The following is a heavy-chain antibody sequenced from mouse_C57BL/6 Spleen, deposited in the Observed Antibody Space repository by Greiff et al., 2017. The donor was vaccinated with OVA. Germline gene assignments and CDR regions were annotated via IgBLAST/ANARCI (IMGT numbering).Heavy chain of an antibody. V-gene: IGHV1-69*01. Sequence: VQLQQPGAELVMPGASVKLSCKASGYTFTSYWMHWVKQRPGQGLEWIGEIDPSDSYTNYNQKFKGKSTLTVDKSSSTAYMRLSSLTSEDSAVYYGARGQRYYAMDDWGQGTSVTVSS. J-gene: IGHJ4*01. CDR1: GYTFTSYW. CDR2: IDPSDSYT. CDR3: ARGQRYYAMDD. D-gene: IGHD6-1*01.